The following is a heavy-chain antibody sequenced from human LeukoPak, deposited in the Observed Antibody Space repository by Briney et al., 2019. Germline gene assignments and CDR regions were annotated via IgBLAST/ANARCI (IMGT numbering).Heavy chain of an antibody. Sequence: ASVKVSCKASGGTFSSYAISWVRQAPGQGLEWMGRIIPILGIANYAQKFQGRVTITADKSTSTAYMELSSLRSEDTAVYYCARVSVVAPLLRYAFDIWGQGTMVTVSS. CDR3: ARVSVVAPLLRYAFDI. V-gene: IGHV1-69*04. CDR1: GGTFSSYA. CDR2: IIPILGIA. J-gene: IGHJ3*02. D-gene: IGHD2-15*01.